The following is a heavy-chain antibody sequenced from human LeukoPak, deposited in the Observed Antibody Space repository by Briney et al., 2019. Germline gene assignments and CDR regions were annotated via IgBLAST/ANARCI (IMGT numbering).Heavy chain of an antibody. CDR1: GGTFRSYA. CDR3: ARDPADYYDSRGGFDY. V-gene: IGHV1-46*01. J-gene: IGHJ4*02. Sequence: ASVKVSCKASGGTFRSYAISWVRQAPGQGLEWMGIINPSGGSTSYAQKFQGRVTMTRDTSTSTVYMELSSLRSEDTAVYYCARDPADYYDSRGGFDYWGQGTLVTVSS. CDR2: INPSGGST. D-gene: IGHD3-22*01.